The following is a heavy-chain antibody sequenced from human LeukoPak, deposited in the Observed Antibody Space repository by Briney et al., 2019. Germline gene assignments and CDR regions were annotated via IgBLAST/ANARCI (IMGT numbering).Heavy chain of an antibody. CDR2: IYHSGST. D-gene: IGHD6-19*01. CDR1: GGSISSGGYS. CDR3: ARGEPRGSGWYGDWFDP. J-gene: IGHJ5*02. Sequence: PSQTLSLTCAVSGGSISSGGYSWSWIRQPPGKGLEWIGYIYHSGSTYYNPSLKSRVTISVDRSKNQFSLKLSSVTAADTAVYYCARGEPRGSGWYGDWFDPWGQGTWSPSPQ. V-gene: IGHV4-30-2*01.